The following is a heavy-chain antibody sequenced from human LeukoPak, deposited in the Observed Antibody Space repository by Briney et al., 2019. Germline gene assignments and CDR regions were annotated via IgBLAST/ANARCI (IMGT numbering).Heavy chain of an antibody. V-gene: IGHV3-21*01. D-gene: IGHD6-13*01. Sequence: KTGGSLRLSCAASGFTFSSYSMNWVRQAPGKGLEWVSSISSSSSYIYYADSVKDRFTISRDNAKNSLYLQMNSLRAEDTAVYYCARDHSRGIAALDYWGQGTLVTVSS. CDR3: ARDHSRGIAALDY. CDR2: ISSSSSYI. CDR1: GFTFSSYS. J-gene: IGHJ4*02.